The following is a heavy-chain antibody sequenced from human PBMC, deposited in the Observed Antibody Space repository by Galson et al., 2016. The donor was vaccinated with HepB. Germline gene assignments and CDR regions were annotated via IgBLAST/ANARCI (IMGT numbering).Heavy chain of an antibody. D-gene: IGHD3-3*01. CDR3: ARLQVGSITKGFET. CDR2: IYYSGKT. CDR1: GGSISNRSYF. Sequence: SETLSLTCNVSGGSISNRSYFWAWIRQPPGKGLEWIATIYYSGKTYYSPSLQSRVTISVDTSKNQFSLTLASVSAADTSVYHCARLQVGSITKGFETWGQGTMVTVSS. V-gene: IGHV4-39*01. J-gene: IGHJ3*02.